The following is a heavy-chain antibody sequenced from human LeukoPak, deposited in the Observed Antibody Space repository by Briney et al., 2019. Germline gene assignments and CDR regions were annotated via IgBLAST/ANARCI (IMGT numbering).Heavy chain of an antibody. J-gene: IGHJ4*02. CDR1: GFTFSNYA. CDR2: ISGSGTT. D-gene: IGHD2-21*01. V-gene: IGHV3-23*01. CDR3: AKSTVVVGYFDY. Sequence: GGSLRLSCEASGFTFSNYAMSWVRQAPGKGLEWVSVISGSGTTYYADSVKGRFTISRDNSKKTLYLQMNSLRAEDTAVYYCAKSTVVVGYFDYWGQGTLVTVSS.